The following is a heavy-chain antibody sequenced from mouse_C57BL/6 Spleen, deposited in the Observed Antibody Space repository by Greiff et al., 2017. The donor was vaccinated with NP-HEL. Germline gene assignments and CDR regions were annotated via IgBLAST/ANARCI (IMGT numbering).Heavy chain of an antibody. V-gene: IGHV1-82*01. Sequence: VQLQQSGPELVKPGASVKISCKASGYAFSSSWMHWVKQRPGKGLEWIGRIYPGDGDTNYNGKFKGKATLTADKSSSTAYMQLSSLTSEDSAVYFGAYMYYGYDATYYFDDWGQGTTLTVSA. CDR3: AYMYYGYDATYYFDD. CDR1: GYAFSSSW. J-gene: IGHJ2*01. CDR2: IYPGDGDT. D-gene: IGHD2-2*01.